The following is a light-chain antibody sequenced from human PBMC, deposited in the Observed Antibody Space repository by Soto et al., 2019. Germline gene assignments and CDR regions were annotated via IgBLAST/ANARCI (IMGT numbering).Light chain of an antibody. J-gene: IGKJ1*01. Sequence: EIVLTQSPGTLSLSPGERATLSCRASQSVASSCLAWYQQKPGQAPRLLIYGASSRATGIPDRFSGSGSGTDFTLTISRLEPEDFAVYYCQQDGSSPQTFGQGTKVEI. CDR1: QSVASSC. V-gene: IGKV3-20*01. CDR2: GAS. CDR3: QQDGSSPQT.